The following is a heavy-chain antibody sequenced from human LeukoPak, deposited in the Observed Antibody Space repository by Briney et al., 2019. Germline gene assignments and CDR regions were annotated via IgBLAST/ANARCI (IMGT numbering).Heavy chain of an antibody. CDR3: ASFRIAAAGMNYYYYYGMDV. D-gene: IGHD6-13*01. CDR1: GGSISSSSYY. V-gene: IGHV4-39*01. CDR2: IYYSGST. Sequence: PSETLSLTCTVSGGSISSSSYYWGWIRQPPGKGLEWIGSIYYSGSTYYNPSLKSRVTISVDTSKNQFSLKLSSVTAADTAAYYCASFRIAAAGMNYYYYYGMDVWGQGTTVTVSS. J-gene: IGHJ6*02.